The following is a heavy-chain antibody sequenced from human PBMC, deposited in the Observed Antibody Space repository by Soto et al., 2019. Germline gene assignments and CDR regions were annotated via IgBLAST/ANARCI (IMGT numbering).Heavy chain of an antibody. CDR3: ARDSYAMSSFALDV. CDR2: VYRTGAT. CDR1: GDSIGSGGFP. V-gene: IGHV4-30-2*06. Sequence: QVQLQESGSGLVETFQTLSLTCTVSGDSIGSGGFPWTWIRQSTGKGLGWIGYVYRTGATSYNPSLEGRASISVDTSRNQFSLKLKSVTPADTAVYFCARDSYAMSSFALDVWGRGTAVTVSS. D-gene: IGHD2-2*01. J-gene: IGHJ6*02.